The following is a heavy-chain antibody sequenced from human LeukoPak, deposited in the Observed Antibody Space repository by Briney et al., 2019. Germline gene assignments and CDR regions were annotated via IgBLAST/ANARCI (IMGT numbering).Heavy chain of an antibody. CDR2: INHSGST. J-gene: IGHJ6*03. V-gene: IGHV4-34*01. CDR3: ARDHSSASYTYYYYYMDV. Sequence: PSETLSLTCAVYGASFSGYYWSWIRQPPGKWLEWLGEINHSGSTNYNPSLKSRVTISIDTSKNQFSLKLTSATAADTAVYYCARDHSSASYTYYYYYMDVWGQGTMVTVSS. CDR1: GASFSGYY. D-gene: IGHD1-26*01.